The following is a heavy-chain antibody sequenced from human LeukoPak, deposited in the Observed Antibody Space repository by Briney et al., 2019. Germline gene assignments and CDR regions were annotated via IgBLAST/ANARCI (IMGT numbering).Heavy chain of an antibody. CDR1: GFTVSTYY. Sequence: PAGSLRLSCAASGFTVSTYYMTWVRQAPGKGLECVSVIYSGGSTYYADSVKGRFTVSRDNSKNTLYLQMNSLRAEDTAMYYCARGLGYCTSTTCLLPFDYWGQGTLVTVSS. V-gene: IGHV3-53*01. J-gene: IGHJ4*02. D-gene: IGHD2-2*01. CDR2: IYSGGST. CDR3: ARGLGYCTSTTCLLPFDY.